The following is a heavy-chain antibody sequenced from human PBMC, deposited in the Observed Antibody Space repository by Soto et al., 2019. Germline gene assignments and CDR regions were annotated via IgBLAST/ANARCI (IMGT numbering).Heavy chain of an antibody. D-gene: IGHD2-8*02. CDR1: GFTLSNYA. V-gene: IGHV3-21*01. CDR3: AKKKLVDFFFTNVDFYDLAV. CDR2: ISSDSRYI. J-gene: IGHJ6*04. Sequence: GGSLRLSCAASGFTLSNYAVNWVRQAPGKGLEWVSYISSDSRYIYHGDSGKGRFTISRDNARNSVYLQMNSLRDEDTAVYYWAKKKLVDFFFTNVDFYDLAVWGKGPPVTVPS.